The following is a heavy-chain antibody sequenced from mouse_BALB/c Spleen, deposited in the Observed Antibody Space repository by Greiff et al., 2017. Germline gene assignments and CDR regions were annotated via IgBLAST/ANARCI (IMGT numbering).Heavy chain of an antibody. J-gene: IGHJ1*01. CDR3: ARGDNSGYFDV. D-gene: IGHD1-3*01. V-gene: IGHV1S137*01. Sequence: QVQLKESGAELVRPGVSVKISCKGSGYTFTDYAMHWVKQSHAKSLEWIGVISTYYGDASYNQKFKGKATMTVDKSSSTAYMELARLTSEDSAIYYCARGDNSGYFDVWGAGTTVTVSS. CDR1: GYTFTDYA. CDR2: ISTYYGDA.